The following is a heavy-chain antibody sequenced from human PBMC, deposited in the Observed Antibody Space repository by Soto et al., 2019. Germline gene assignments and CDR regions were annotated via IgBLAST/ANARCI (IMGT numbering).Heavy chain of an antibody. CDR1: GYTLNTYY. CDR3: ASGSHIAVAPASSDY. J-gene: IGHJ4*02. Sequence: GASGKVSCKPSGYTLNTYYLHWVRQAPGQGLEWRRIIHPIGGGSTYAQKFLGRVTMTRDTSTSTVFMELSSLRSADTAVYYCASGSHIAVAPASSDYCGQGTLVTVSS. D-gene: IGHD2-21*02. CDR2: IHPIGGGS. V-gene: IGHV1-46*02.